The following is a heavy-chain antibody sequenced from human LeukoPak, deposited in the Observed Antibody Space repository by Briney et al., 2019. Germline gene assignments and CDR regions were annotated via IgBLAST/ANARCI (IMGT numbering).Heavy chain of an antibody. CDR1: GFTFSSYW. Sequence: EGSLRLSCAASGFTFSSYWMSWVRQAPGKGLEWVANIKQDGSEKYYVDSVKGRFTISRDNAKNSLYLQMNSLRAEDTAVYYCARLGSSWSYYFDYWGQGTLVTVSS. CDR3: ARLGSSWSYYFDY. CDR2: IKQDGSEK. J-gene: IGHJ4*02. D-gene: IGHD6-13*01. V-gene: IGHV3-7*01.